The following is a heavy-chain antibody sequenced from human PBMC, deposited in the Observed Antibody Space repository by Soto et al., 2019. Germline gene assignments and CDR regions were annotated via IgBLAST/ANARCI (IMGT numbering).Heavy chain of an antibody. V-gene: IGHV4-4*02. Sequence: QVQLQESGPGLVKPSGTLSLTCAVSGGSISSSNWWSWVRQPPGKGLEWTGEIYHSGGTNYNPSRKRRSTISVDTPKNQFSLKLSAVTAADTAVYYCARRRREGPSIRSTCSGGSCYRGWGYFDYWGQGTLVTVSS. CDR3: ARRRREGPSIRSTCSGGSCYRGWGYFDY. CDR2: IYHSGGT. D-gene: IGHD2-15*01. J-gene: IGHJ4*02. CDR1: GGSISSSNW.